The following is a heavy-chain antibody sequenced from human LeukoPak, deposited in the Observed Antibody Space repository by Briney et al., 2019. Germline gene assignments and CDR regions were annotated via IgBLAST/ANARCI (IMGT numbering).Heavy chain of an antibody. V-gene: IGHV4-4*02. Sequence: SETLSLTCAVSGGSTSSSNWWSWVRQPPGKGLEWIGEIYHSGSTNYNPSLKSRVTISVGKSKNQFSLKLSSVTAADTAVYYCASPQYSSGWYGDGYWGQGTLVTVSS. D-gene: IGHD6-19*01. CDR1: GGSTSSSNW. CDR3: ASPQYSSGWYGDGY. J-gene: IGHJ4*02. CDR2: IYHSGST.